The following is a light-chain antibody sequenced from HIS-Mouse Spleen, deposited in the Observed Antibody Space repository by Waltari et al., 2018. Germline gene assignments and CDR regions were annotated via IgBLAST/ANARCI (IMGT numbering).Light chain of an antibody. CDR2: EVS. Sequence: QSALTQPASVSGSPGQSIPISCTGTSSDVGGYNYLSWYQQHPGKAPKLMIYEVSNRPSGVSNRFSGSKSGNTASLTISGLQAEDEADYYCSSYTSSSTYVFGTGTKVTVL. CDR3: SSYTSSSTYV. CDR1: SSDVGGYNY. V-gene: IGLV2-14*01. J-gene: IGLJ1*01.